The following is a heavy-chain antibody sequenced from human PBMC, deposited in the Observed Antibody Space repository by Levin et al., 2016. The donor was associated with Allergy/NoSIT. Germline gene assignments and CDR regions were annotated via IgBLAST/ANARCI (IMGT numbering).Heavy chain of an antibody. CDR1: GFTFRSYW. Sequence: GESLKISCAASGFTFRSYWMNWVRQAPGKGLVWVSGISGSGGSTYYADSVKGRFTISRNNSKNTLYLQINYLRAEDTAVYYCAKVWGEGQRLAPRSYYGMDVWGQGTTVTVSS. D-gene: IGHD3-16*01. CDR2: ISGSGGST. CDR3: AKVWGEGQRLAPRSYYGMDV. J-gene: IGHJ6*02. V-gene: IGHV3-23*01.